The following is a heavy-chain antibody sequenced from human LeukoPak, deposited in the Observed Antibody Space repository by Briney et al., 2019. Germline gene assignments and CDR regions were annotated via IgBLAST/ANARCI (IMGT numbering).Heavy chain of an antibody. CDR3: AKGFRSSYYGSGSYGFDY. D-gene: IGHD3-10*01. Sequence: HPGGSLRLSCAASGFSFSSHCMHWVRQAPGKGLVWVSRINSERTTTTYADSVKGRFTISRDNSKNTLYLQMNSLRAEDTAVYYCAKGFRSSYYGSGSYGFDYWGQGTLVTVSS. J-gene: IGHJ4*02. V-gene: IGHV3-74*03. CDR2: INSERTTT. CDR1: GFSFSSHC.